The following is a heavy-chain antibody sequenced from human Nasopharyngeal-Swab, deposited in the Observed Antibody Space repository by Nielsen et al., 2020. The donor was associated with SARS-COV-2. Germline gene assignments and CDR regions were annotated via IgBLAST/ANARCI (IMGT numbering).Heavy chain of an antibody. CDR2: IGTAGYT. V-gene: IGHV3-13*01. CDR3: ARANYYDSSGYGRGYYYGMDV. Sequence: GESLKISCAASGFTFSSYYMHWVRQATGKGLEWVSAIGTAGYTYYPGSGKGRFTISRENAKNSLYLQMNSLRAGDTAVYYCARANYYDSSGYGRGYYYGMDVWGQGTTVTVSS. D-gene: IGHD3-22*01. CDR1: GFTFSSYY. J-gene: IGHJ6*02.